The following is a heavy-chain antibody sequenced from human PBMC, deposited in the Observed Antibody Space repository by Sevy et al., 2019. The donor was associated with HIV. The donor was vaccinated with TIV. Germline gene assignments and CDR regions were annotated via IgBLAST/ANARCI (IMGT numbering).Heavy chain of an antibody. CDR2: MIPIFGTA. Sequence: ASVKVSCKASGGTFSSYAISWVRQAPGQGLEWMGGMIPIFGTANYAQKFQGRVTITADESTSTAYMELSSLRSEDTAVYYCAREAVVYSSSSGNWFDPWGQGTLVTVSS. D-gene: IGHD6-6*01. J-gene: IGHJ5*02. CDR1: GGTFSSYA. V-gene: IGHV1-69*13. CDR3: AREAVVYSSSSGNWFDP.